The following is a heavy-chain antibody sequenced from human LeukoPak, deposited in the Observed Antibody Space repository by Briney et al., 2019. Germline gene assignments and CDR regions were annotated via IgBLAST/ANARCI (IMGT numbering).Heavy chain of an antibody. Sequence: ASVKVSCKASGYTFTSCGISWVRQAPGQGLEWMGWISAYNGNTNYAQKLQGRVTMTTDTSTSTAYMELRSLRSDDTAVYHCARDSGMGYDILTGYYNVEGSALDNWGQGTLVTVSS. CDR2: ISAYNGNT. CDR3: ARDSGMGYDILTGYYNVEGSALDN. V-gene: IGHV1-18*01. CDR1: GYTFTSCG. J-gene: IGHJ4*02. D-gene: IGHD3-9*01.